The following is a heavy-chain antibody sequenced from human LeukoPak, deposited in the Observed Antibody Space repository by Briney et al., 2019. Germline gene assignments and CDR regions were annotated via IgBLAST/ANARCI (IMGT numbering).Heavy chain of an antibody. D-gene: IGHD5-12*01. CDR2: IKPDGSDK. J-gene: IGHJ3*02. CDR1: GVTFITYW. Sequence: GGSRTLSCVGSGVTFITYWVSWVRQAQGKGLEWVGNIKPDGSDKYYVDSASGRFTISRDNAKNSAFLQMNSLRAEDTAIYYCATISAQPFDIWGQGTLVSVSS. V-gene: IGHV3-7*01. CDR3: ATISAQPFDI.